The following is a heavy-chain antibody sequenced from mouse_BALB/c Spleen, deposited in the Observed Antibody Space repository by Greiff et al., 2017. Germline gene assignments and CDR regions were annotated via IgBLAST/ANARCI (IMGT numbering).Heavy chain of an antibody. CDR2: ISYSGST. D-gene: IGHD1-1*01. CDR3: ARTGGGSSPFAY. Sequence: EVKLMESGPSLVKPSQTLSLTCSVTGDSITSGYWNWIRKFPGNKLEYMGYISYSGSTYYNPSLKSRISITRDTSKNQYYLQLNSVTTEDTATYYCARTGGGSSPFAYWGQGTLVTVSA. V-gene: IGHV3-8*02. J-gene: IGHJ3*01. CDR1: GDSITSGY.